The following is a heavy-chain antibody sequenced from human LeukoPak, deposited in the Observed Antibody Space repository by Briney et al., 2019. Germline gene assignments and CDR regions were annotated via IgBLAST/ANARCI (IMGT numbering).Heavy chain of an antibody. D-gene: IGHD1-1*01. V-gene: IGHV4-34*01. J-gene: IGHJ6*04. CDR3: ARGTTGTTDYYYGMDV. Sequence: SETLSLTCAVYGGSFSGCYWSWIRQPPGKGLEWIGEINHSGSTNYNPSLKSRVTISVDTSKNQFSLKLSSVTAADTAVYYCARGTTGTTDYYYGMDVWGKGTTVTVSS. CDR2: INHSGST. CDR1: GGSFSGCY.